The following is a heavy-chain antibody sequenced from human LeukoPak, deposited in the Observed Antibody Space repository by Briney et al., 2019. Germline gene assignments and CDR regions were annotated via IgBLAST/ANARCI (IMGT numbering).Heavy chain of an antibody. CDR2: IYTSGST. CDR3: ARDIEMATTNGAFDI. J-gene: IGHJ3*02. Sequence: SETLSLTCTVSGGSISSGSYYWSWIRQPPGKGLEWIGRIYTSGSTNYNPSLKSRVTISVDTSKNQFSLKLSSVTAADTAVYYCARDIEMATTNGAFDIWGQGTMVTVSS. CDR1: GGSISSGSYY. D-gene: IGHD5-24*01. V-gene: IGHV4-61*02.